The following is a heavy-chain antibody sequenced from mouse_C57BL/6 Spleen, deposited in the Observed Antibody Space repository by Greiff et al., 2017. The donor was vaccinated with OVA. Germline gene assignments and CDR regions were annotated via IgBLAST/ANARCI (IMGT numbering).Heavy chain of an antibody. Sequence: QVQLQQSGAELVKPGASVKLSCKASGYTFTSYWMHWVKQRPGQGLEWIGMIHPNSGSTNYNEKFKSKATLTVDKSSSTAYMQLSSLTSEDSAVYYCARGTTMGDYFDYWGQGTTLTVSS. CDR2: IHPNSGST. J-gene: IGHJ2*01. CDR1: GYTFTSYW. CDR3: ARGTTMGDYFDY. V-gene: IGHV1-64*01. D-gene: IGHD1-1*01.